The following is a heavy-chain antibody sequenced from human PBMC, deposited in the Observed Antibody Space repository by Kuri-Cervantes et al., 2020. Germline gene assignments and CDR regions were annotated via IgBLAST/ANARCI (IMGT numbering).Heavy chain of an antibody. CDR1: GGTFSSYA. CDR3: ARVNGYYYYMDV. CDR2: ISAYNGNT. Sequence: ASVKVSCKASGGTFSSYAISWVRQAPGQGLEWMGWISAYNGNTNYAQKLQGRVTMTRNTSISTAYMELSSLRSEDTAVYYCARVNGYYYYMDVWGKGTTVTVSS. V-gene: IGHV1-18*01. J-gene: IGHJ6*03.